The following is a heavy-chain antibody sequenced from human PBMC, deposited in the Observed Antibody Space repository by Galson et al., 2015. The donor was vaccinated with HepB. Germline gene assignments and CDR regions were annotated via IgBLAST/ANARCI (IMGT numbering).Heavy chain of an antibody. CDR1: GFTFSSYV. CDR2: ISYDGSNE. V-gene: IGHV3-30-3*01. D-gene: IGHD3-10*01. Sequence: LRLSCAASGFTFSSYVMHWVRQAPGKGLEWLAIISYDGSNEHYAGSVKGRFTISRDNSKNTLYLQMNSLRAEDTAVYYCARDPPGEQPPFDYWGQGTLVTVSS. CDR3: ARDPPGEQPPFDY. J-gene: IGHJ4*02.